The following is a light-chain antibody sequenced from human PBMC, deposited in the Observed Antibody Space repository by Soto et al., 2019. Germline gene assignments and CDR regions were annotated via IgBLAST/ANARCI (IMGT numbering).Light chain of an antibody. Sequence: DIQMTQSPSTLSASVGDRVTITCRASQSISSWLAWYQQKPGKAPKLLIYKASSLESGVPSRFSGSGSGTEFTLTITSLQPDDSATYYCQQYNGLPTWTFGQGTKVDIK. CDR1: QSISSW. V-gene: IGKV1-5*03. CDR3: QQYNGLPTWT. J-gene: IGKJ1*01. CDR2: KAS.